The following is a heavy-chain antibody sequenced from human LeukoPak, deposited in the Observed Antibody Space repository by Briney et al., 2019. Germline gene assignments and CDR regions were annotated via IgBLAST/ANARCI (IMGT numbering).Heavy chain of an antibody. V-gene: IGHV4-59*01. Sequence: PSETLSLTCTVSGGSISSYYWSWIRQPPGKGLEWIGYIYYSGSTNYNPSLKSRVTISVDTSKNQFSLKLSSVTAADTAVYYCGRIGGPGVLFALGGRAPLVLVSS. J-gene: IGHJ2*01. CDR1: GGSISSYY. D-gene: IGHD3-16*01. CDR3: GRIGGPGVLFAL. CDR2: IYYSGST.